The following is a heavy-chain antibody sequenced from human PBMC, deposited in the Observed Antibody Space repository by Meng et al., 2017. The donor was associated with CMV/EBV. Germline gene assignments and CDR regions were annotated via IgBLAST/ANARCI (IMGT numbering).Heavy chain of an antibody. Sequence: GESLKISCAASGSNFSSYAMSWVRQAPGKGLEWVSAISGSGGSTYYADSVKGRFTISRDNSKNTLYLQMNSLRAEDTAVYYCAKVLWSGYDYGMDVWGQGTTVTVSS. CDR1: GSNFSSYA. D-gene: IGHD3-3*01. V-gene: IGHV3-23*01. CDR2: ISGSGGST. J-gene: IGHJ6*02. CDR3: AKVLWSGYDYGMDV.